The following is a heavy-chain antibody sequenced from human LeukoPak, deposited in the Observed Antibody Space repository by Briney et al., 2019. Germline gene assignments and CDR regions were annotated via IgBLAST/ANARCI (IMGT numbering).Heavy chain of an antibody. D-gene: IGHD6-13*01. V-gene: IGHV3-30*18. CDR1: GFTFSSYG. J-gene: IGHJ1*01. CDR3: AKEPPIAAAGTEYFQH. CDR2: ISYDGSNK. Sequence: GGSLRLSCAASGFTFSSYGMHWVRQAPGEGLEWVAVISYDGSNKYYADSVKGRFTISRDNSKNTLYLQMNSLRAEDTAVYYCAKEPPIAAAGTEYFQHWGQGTLVTVSS.